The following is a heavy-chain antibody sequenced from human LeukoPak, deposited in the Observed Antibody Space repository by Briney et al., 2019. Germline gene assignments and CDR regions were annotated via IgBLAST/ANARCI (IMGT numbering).Heavy chain of an antibody. V-gene: IGHV4-39*01. Sequence: PSETLSLTCTVSGVSISSSSYCWGWIRQPPGKGLEWIGSICYSGSTFYNPSLKSRVTLSVDTSKNQFSLELSSVTAADTALYYCARTENYIPEDCFDPWGQGALVTVSS. CDR3: ARTENYIPEDCFDP. CDR2: ICYSGST. D-gene: IGHD5-24*01. CDR1: GVSISSSSYC. J-gene: IGHJ5*02.